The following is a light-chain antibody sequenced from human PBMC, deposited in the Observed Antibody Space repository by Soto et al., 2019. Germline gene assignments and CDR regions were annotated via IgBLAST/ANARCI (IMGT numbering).Light chain of an antibody. J-gene: IGLJ3*02. CDR1: SSDVGAYNY. CDR3: TSYVGNDIWV. CDR2: EVT. V-gene: IGLV2-8*01. Sequence: QSALTQPPSASGSPGQSVTISCTGTSSDVGAYNYVSWYQQYPGKAPKLMIYEVTKRPSGVPDRFSGSKSGNTASLNVSGHQDEDDADYYRTSYVGNDIWVFGGGTKLTVL.